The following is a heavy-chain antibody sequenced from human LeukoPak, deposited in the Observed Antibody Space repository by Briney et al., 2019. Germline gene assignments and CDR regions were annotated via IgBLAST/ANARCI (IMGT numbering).Heavy chain of an antibody. Sequence: PGGSLRLSCAASGFTFSSYGMHWVRQAPGKGLEWVAFIRYDGSNKYYADSVKGRFTISRDNSKNTLYLQMNSLRAEDTAVYYCAKGPRRYEYDFWSGYYDAFDIWGQGTVVTVSS. CDR1: GFTFSSYG. J-gene: IGHJ3*02. CDR2: IRYDGSNK. D-gene: IGHD3-3*01. CDR3: AKGPRRYEYDFWSGYYDAFDI. V-gene: IGHV3-30*02.